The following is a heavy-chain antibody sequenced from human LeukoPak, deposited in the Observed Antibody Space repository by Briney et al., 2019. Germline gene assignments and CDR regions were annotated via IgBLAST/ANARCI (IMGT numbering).Heavy chain of an antibody. D-gene: IGHD6-13*01. Sequence: SETLSLTCAVYGGSFSGYYWSWIRQPPGKRLEWIGEINHSGSTNYNPSLKSRVTISVDTSKNQFSLKLSSVTAADTAVYYCAREARRAIAAAGTDYWGQGTLVTVSS. V-gene: IGHV4-34*01. J-gene: IGHJ4*02. CDR1: GGSFSGYY. CDR2: INHSGST. CDR3: AREARRAIAAAGTDY.